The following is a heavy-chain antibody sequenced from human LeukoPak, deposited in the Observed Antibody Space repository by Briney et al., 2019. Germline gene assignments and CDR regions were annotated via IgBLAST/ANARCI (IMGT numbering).Heavy chain of an antibody. J-gene: IGHJ4*02. V-gene: IGHV3-74*01. Sequence: GGSLRLSCAASGFTFRTYWMHWVRQAPGKGLVWVSNINSDGSSTTYADSVKGRFTISRDDAKNTLFLQMSGLRVDDTAVYYCASALGGQGGHWGQGTLVTVSS. CDR3: ASALGGQGGH. CDR1: GFTFRTYW. D-gene: IGHD3-16*01. CDR2: INSDGSST.